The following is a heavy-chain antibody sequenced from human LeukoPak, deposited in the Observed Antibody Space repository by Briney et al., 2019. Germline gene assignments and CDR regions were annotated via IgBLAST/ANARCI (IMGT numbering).Heavy chain of an antibody. CDR3: AKPNYYDSSGYVYYFDY. D-gene: IGHD3-22*01. J-gene: IGHJ4*02. V-gene: IGHV3-21*01. CDR2: ISSSSSYI. Sequence: GGSLRLSCAASGFTFSGYSMNWVRQAPGKGLEWVSSISSSSSYIYYADSVKGRFTISRDNSKNTLYLQMNSLRPEDTALYYCAKPNYYDSSGYVYYFDYWGQGTLVTVSS. CDR1: GFTFSGYS.